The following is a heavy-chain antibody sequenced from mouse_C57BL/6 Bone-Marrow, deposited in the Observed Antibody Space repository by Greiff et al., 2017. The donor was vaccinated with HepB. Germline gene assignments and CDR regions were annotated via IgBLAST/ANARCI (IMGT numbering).Heavy chain of an antibody. V-gene: IGHV5-16*01. Sequence: EVKLMESEGGLVQPGSSMKLSCTASGFTFSDYYMAWVRQVPEKGLEWVANINYDGSSTYYLDSLKSRFIISRDNAKNILYLQMSSLKSEDTATYYCARVFQYYFDYWGQGTTLTVSS. J-gene: IGHJ2*01. CDR2: INYDGSST. CDR1: GFTFSDYY. CDR3: ARVFQYYFDY.